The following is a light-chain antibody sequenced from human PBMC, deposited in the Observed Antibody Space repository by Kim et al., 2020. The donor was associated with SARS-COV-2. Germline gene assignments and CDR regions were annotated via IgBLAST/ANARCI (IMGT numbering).Light chain of an antibody. CDR2: AAS. J-gene: IGKJ1*01. CDR3: QQGYRTSWT. CDR1: QTISHY. Sequence: ASVGDRVTITCRASQTISHYLNWYQQKPGKAPKLLIFAASSLQSGVPSRFSGSGSGTDFTLTISSLQPDDYATYYCQQGYRTSWTFGQGTKVDIK. V-gene: IGKV1-39*01.